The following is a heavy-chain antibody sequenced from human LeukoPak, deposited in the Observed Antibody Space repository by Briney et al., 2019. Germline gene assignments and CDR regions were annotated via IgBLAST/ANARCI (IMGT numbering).Heavy chain of an antibody. CDR2: VYYSGNT. D-gene: IGHD3-22*01. V-gene: IGHV4-31*03. J-gene: IGHJ4*02. CDR1: GGSISSGGYY. Sequence: SQTLSLTCTVSGGSISSGGYYWTWIRQHPGKGLEWIGYVYYSGNTYYNPSLKSRVTISVDTSKNQFSLKLSSVTAADTAVYFCARALHDGSGSYYYSPPLDYWGPGTLVTVSS. CDR3: ARALHDGSGSYYYSPPLDY.